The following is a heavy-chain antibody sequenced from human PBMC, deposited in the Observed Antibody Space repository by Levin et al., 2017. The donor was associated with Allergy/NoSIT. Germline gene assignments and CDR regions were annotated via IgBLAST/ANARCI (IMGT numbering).Heavy chain of an antibody. D-gene: IGHD4/OR15-4a*01. CDR3: ARTTIASASDY. J-gene: IGHJ4*02. CDR1: GGPVSSRDYY. CDR2: VGST. Sequence: SETLSLTCTVSGGPVSSRDYYWSWIRQPPGTGLEWIAYVGSTNYNPSLKSRVTISVDTSKNQFSLRLSSVTAADTAVYYCARTTIASASDYWGQGTLVTVSS. V-gene: IGHV4-61*08.